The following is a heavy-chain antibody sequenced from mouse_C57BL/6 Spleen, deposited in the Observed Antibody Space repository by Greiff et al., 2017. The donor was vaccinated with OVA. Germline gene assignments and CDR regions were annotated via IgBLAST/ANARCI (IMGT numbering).Heavy chain of an antibody. CDR3: ARARAY. CDR2: IYPGDGDT. CDR1: GYAFSSSW. V-gene: IGHV1-82*01. Sequence: VKLQESGPELVKPGASVKISCKASGYAFSSSWMNWVKQRPGKGLEWIGRIYPGDGDTNYNGKFKGKATLTADKSSSTAYMQLSSLTSEDSAVYFCARARAYWGQGTLVTVSA. J-gene: IGHJ3*01.